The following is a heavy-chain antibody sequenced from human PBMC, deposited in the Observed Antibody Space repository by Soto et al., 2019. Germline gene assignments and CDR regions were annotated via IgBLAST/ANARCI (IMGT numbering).Heavy chain of an antibody. V-gene: IGHV1-69*04. CDR2: IIPILGIA. CDR3: ARDSGELIAEAGIEASDYYYGMDV. Sequence: SVKVSCKASGGTFSSYTISWVRQAPGQGLEWMGRIIPILGIANYAQKFQGRVTITADKSTSTAYMELSSLRSEDTAVYYCARDSGELIAEAGIEASDYYYGMDVWGQ. CDR1: GGTFSSYT. J-gene: IGHJ6*02. D-gene: IGHD6-13*01.